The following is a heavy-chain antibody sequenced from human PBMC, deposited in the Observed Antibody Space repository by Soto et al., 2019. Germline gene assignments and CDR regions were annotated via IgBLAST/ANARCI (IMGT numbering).Heavy chain of an antibody. CDR1: GFTFSSYA. Sequence: QVQLVESGGGVVQPGRSLRLSCAASGFTFSSYAMHWVRQAPGKGLEWVAVISYDGSNKYYADSVKGRFTISRDNSKNTLYLQMTSLRAEDTAVYYCAVIAVAVSLPLDYWGQGTLVTVSS. V-gene: IGHV3-30-3*01. CDR3: AVIAVAVSLPLDY. J-gene: IGHJ4*02. CDR2: ISYDGSNK. D-gene: IGHD6-19*01.